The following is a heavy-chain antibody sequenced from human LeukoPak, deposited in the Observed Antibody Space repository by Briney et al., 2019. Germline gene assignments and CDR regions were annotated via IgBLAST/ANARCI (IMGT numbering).Heavy chain of an antibody. CDR3: TAPRREIAVAGGVY. J-gene: IGHJ4*02. CDR1: GFTFSNAW. V-gene: IGHV3-15*01. CDR2: IKSKTDGGTT. Sequence: KPGGSLRLSCAASGFTFSNAWVSWVRQAPGKGLEWVGRIKSKTDGGTTEYAAPVKGRFTISRDDSKNTLYLQMNSLKSEDTAVYYCTAPRREIAVAGGVYWGQGTLVTVSS. D-gene: IGHD6-19*01.